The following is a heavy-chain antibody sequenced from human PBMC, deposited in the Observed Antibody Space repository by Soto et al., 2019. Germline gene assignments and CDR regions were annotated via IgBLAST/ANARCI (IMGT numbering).Heavy chain of an antibody. Sequence: PGESLKISCKGSGYSFTSYWIGWVRQMPGKGLEWMGIIYPGDSDTRYSPSFQGQVTISADKSISTAYLQWSSLKASDTAMYYCARLEYSSSSEFSRSLDYWGQGTLVTVSS. D-gene: IGHD6-6*01. V-gene: IGHV5-51*01. CDR3: ARLEYSSSSEFSRSLDY. CDR1: GYSFTSYW. J-gene: IGHJ4*02. CDR2: IYPGDSDT.